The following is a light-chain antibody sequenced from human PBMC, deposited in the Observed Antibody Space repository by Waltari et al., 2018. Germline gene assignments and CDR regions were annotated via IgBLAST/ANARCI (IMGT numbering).Light chain of an antibody. CDR1: QSVRSN. J-gene: IGKJ4*01. CDR2: GAS. Sequence: EIVMTLSPATLSVSPGERVSLSCRASQSVRSNLAWYQQKPGQSPRLLIYGASTRATGIPARFSGSGSGTEFTLVISSLQSEDFAVYYCQQYNNWPPLTFGGGTKVEIK. CDR3: QQYNNWPPLT. V-gene: IGKV3-15*01.